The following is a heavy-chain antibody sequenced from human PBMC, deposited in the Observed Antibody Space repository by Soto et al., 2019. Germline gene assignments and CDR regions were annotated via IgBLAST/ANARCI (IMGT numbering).Heavy chain of an antibody. V-gene: IGHV4-31*03. CDR3: ARGGYCSSTSCPPRWFDP. D-gene: IGHD2-2*01. J-gene: IGHJ5*02. CDR1: GGSISSGGYY. CDR2: IFYSGSI. Sequence: NPSETLSLTCTVSGGSISSGGYYWSWIRQHPGKGLEWIGYIFYSGSIYYNPSLKSRVTISVDTSKYQFSLKLSSVTAADTAVYYCARGGYCSSTSCPPRWFDPWGQGTLVTVSS.